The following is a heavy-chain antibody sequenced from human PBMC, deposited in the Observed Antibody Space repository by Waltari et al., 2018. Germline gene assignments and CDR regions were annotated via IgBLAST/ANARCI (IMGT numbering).Heavy chain of an antibody. D-gene: IGHD1-1*01. CDR2: FDPEDGET. CDR1: GYTLIEFS. J-gene: IGHJ4*02. V-gene: IGHV1-24*01. Sequence: QVQLVQSGAEVKKTGASVKVSCKVSGYTLIEFSMPWVRLAPGKGLEWMGGFDPEDGETIYAQMFQGRVTMTLDTSTNTAYMELTSLRSEDTAVYYCATEVEMSASGQLDYWGQGTLVTVAS. CDR3: ATEVEMSASGQLDY.